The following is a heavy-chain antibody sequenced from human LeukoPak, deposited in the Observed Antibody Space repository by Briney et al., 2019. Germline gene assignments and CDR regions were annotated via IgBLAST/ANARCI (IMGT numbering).Heavy chain of an antibody. CDR1: GFTFSDYY. J-gene: IGHJ4*02. D-gene: IGHD3-9*01. V-gene: IGHV3-11*05. CDR2: ITSSSSDT. CDR3: ARDYDILTGYFRGGFGY. Sequence: KSGGSLRLSCAASGFTFSDYYMSWIRQAPGKGLEWVSYITSSSSDTNYADSVKGRFTISRDNAKKSLYLQMNSLRAEDTAVYYCARDYDILTGYFRGGFGYWGQGTLVTVSS.